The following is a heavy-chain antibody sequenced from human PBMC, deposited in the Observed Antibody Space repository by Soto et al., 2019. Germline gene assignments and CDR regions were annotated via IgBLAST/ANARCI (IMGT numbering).Heavy chain of an antibody. CDR3: ARSLPGAYCGGDCYSGSYY. J-gene: IGHJ4*02. D-gene: IGHD2-21*02. V-gene: IGHV3-21*01. CDR1: GFTFSSYS. CDR2: ISSSSSYI. Sequence: GGSLRLSCAASGFTFSSYSMNWVRQAQGKGLEWVSSISSSSSYIYYADSVKGRFTISRDNAKNSLYLQMNSPRAEDTAVYYCARSLPGAYCGGDCYSGSYYWGQGTLVTVSS.